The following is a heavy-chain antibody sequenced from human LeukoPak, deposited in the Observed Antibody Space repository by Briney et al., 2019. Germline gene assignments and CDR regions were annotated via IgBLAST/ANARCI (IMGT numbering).Heavy chain of an antibody. Sequence: GGSLRLSCAASGFTFSSYWMHWVRQAPGKGLVWVSRINSDGSSTSYADSVKGRFTISRDSAKNTLYLEMSSLRAEDTAVYYCARDQEEYYYDSSGYYWGFFDYWGQGTLVTVSS. CDR1: GFTFSSYW. J-gene: IGHJ4*02. V-gene: IGHV3-74*01. CDR3: ARDQEEYYYDSSGYYWGFFDY. D-gene: IGHD3-22*01. CDR2: INSDGSST.